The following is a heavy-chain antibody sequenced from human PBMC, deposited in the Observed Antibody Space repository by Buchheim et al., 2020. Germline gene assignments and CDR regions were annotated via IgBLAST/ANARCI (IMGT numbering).Heavy chain of an antibody. Sequence: EVQLLESGGGFIQPGGSLRLSCAASGFTFSTYAMSWVRQAPGKGLEWVSGIRGSDSNTYYADSVRGRFTIYRDDSKNTLYLQLNSLRAEDTAVYYCARDQSTIKPGFHFPLDFWGQGTL. CDR2: IRGSDSNT. J-gene: IGHJ4*02. V-gene: IGHV3-23*01. CDR3: ARDQSTIKPGFHFPLDF. CDR1: GFTFSTYA. D-gene: IGHD5-24*01.